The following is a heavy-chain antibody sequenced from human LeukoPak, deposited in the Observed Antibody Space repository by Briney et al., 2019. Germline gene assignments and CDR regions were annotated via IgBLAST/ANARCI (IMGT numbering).Heavy chain of an antibody. Sequence: GGSLRLSCAASGFTFGSYWMNWVRQAPGKGLEWVANIKQDESEKYYVDSVKGRLTISRDNAKNSVYLQMNSLRAEDTAVYYCARAAVTVTTGHNAFDIWGQGTMVTVSS. CDR2: IKQDESEK. CDR3: ARAAVTVTTGHNAFDI. CDR1: GFTFGSYW. V-gene: IGHV3-7*01. J-gene: IGHJ3*02. D-gene: IGHD4-11*01.